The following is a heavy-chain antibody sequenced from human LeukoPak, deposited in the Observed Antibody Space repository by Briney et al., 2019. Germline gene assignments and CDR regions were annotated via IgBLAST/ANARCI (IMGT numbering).Heavy chain of an antibody. CDR2: IYSGVTT. Sequence: GGSLRLSCVASRFTPSNSYVSWVRPAPGGGLEWVSRIYSGVTTSYRDSVKCRSTISRDNSKNTLYLQMNSPRAEDTTVYYCAIDFSGALWFSERRGQGTLVTVSS. D-gene: IGHD3-10*01. CDR3: AIDFSGALWFSER. V-gene: IGHV3-53*01. CDR1: RFTPSNSY. J-gene: IGHJ4*02.